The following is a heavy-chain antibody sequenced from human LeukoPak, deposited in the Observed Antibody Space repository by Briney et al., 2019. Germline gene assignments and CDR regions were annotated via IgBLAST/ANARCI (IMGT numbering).Heavy chain of an antibody. Sequence: PGGSLRLSCAASGFTFSSYGMHWVRQAPGKGLEWVAVISYDGSNKYYADSVKGRFTISGDNSKNTLYLQMNSLRAEDTAVYYCAKAEGTMVRGSGNVGNFDYWGQGTLVTVSS. J-gene: IGHJ4*02. V-gene: IGHV3-30*18. CDR2: ISYDGSNK. D-gene: IGHD3-10*01. CDR1: GFTFSSYG. CDR3: AKAEGTMVRGSGNVGNFDY.